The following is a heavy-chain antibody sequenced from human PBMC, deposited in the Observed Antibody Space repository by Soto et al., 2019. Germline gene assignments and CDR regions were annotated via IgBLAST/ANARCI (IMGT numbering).Heavy chain of an antibody. Sequence: QVQLQESGPGLVKPSQTLSLTCTVSGGSISSGGYYWSWIRQHPGKGLEWIGYIYYSGSTYYNPSLKRRVTISVDTSKNQFSLKLSSVTAADTAVYYCAREVVVVMGLTDYWGQGTLVTVSS. CDR1: GGSISSGGYY. CDR2: IYYSGST. J-gene: IGHJ4*02. V-gene: IGHV4-31*03. D-gene: IGHD3-22*01. CDR3: AREVVVVMGLTDY.